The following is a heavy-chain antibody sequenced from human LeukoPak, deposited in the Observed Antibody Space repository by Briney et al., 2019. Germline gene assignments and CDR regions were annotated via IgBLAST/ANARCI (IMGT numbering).Heavy chain of an antibody. CDR2: INHSGST. CDR1: GGSFSGYY. CDR3: ASGRYDILTGYSINYYYYGMDV. Sequence: SETLSLTCAVYGGSFSGYYWSWIRQPPGKGLEWIGEINHSGSTNYNPSLKSRVTMSVDTSKNQFSLKLSSVTAADTAVYYCASGRYDILTGYSINYYYYGMDVWGQGTTVTVSS. D-gene: IGHD3-9*01. J-gene: IGHJ6*02. V-gene: IGHV4-34*01.